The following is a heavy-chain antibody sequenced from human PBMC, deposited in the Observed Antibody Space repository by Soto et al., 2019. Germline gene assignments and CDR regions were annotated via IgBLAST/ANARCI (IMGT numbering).Heavy chain of an antibody. J-gene: IGHJ5*02. Sequence: PSETLSLTCTVSGGSIMDYYCIFIRQPSGKGLEWIGRIYDTGSVNYNPSLKSRVTMSVDTSQNQLSLKLSPVTAADTAVYYCARVQRYSGSYRWFDPWGQGTLVTVSS. CDR1: GGSIMDYY. CDR2: IYDTGSV. D-gene: IGHD5-12*01. CDR3: ARVQRYSGSYRWFDP. V-gene: IGHV4-4*07.